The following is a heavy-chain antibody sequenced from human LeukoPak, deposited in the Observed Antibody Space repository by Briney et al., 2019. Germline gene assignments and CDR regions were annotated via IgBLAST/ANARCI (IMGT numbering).Heavy chain of an antibody. Sequence: ASVKVSCKASGYTFTSYAMNWVRQAPGQGLEWMGWMNPNSGNTGYAQKFQGRVTMTRNTSISTAYMELSSLRSEDTAVYYCARAPYGDYLVDYWGQGTLVTVSS. CDR1: GYTFTSYA. CDR3: ARAPYGDYLVDY. D-gene: IGHD4-17*01. J-gene: IGHJ4*02. CDR2: MNPNSGNT. V-gene: IGHV1-8*02.